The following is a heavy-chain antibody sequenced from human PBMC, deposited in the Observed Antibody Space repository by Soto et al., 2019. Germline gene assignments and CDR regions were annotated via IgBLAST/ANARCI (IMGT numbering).Heavy chain of an antibody. Sequence: EVQLVESGGGLIQPGGSLRLSCAASGFTVSSNYMSWVRQAPGKGLEWVSVIYSGGSTYYADSVKGRFTISRDNSKNTLYLQMNSLRAEDTAVYYCARAFNGGWAAFDIWGQGTMVTVSS. CDR2: IYSGGST. CDR1: GFTVSSNY. V-gene: IGHV3-53*01. CDR3: ARAFNGGWAAFDI. D-gene: IGHD2-8*01. J-gene: IGHJ3*02.